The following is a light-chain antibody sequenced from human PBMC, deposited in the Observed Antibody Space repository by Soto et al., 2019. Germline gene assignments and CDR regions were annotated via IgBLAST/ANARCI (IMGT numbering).Light chain of an antibody. CDR2: GAS. J-gene: IGKJ1*01. Sequence: EIVLTQSPGTLSLSPGERATLSCRASQSVSSSYLAWYQQKPGQAPRLLIYGASSRATGIPDRFSGSGSGTDFTLTIRRLEPEGFAVYYCQQYGSSPPWTFGQGTKVEIK. CDR3: QQYGSSPPWT. CDR1: QSVSSSY. V-gene: IGKV3-20*01.